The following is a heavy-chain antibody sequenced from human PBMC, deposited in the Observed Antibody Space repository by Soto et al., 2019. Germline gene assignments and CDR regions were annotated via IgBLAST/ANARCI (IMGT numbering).Heavy chain of an antibody. V-gene: IGHV3-21*01. CDR3: ARGNPTVTDFDY. J-gene: IGHJ4*02. CDR2: ISSSSSYI. D-gene: IGHD4-17*01. Sequence: GGSLRLSCAASGFTFSSYSMNWVRQAPGKGLEWVSSISSSSSYIYYADSVKGRFTISRDNAKNSLYLQMNSLRAEDTAVYYCARGNPTVTDFDYWGQGTLVTVSS. CDR1: GFTFSSYS.